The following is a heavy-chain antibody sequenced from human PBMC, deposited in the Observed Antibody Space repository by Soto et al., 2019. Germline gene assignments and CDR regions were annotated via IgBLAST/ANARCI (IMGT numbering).Heavy chain of an antibody. CDR2: IIPITGTA. CDR3: ARSQGSSTSLEIYYYYYYGMDV. CDR1: GGTFGSDA. V-gene: IGHV1-69*01. Sequence: QVQLVQSGAEVKKPGSSVKVSCKASGGTFGSDAISWVRQAPGQGPEWMGGIIPITGTANYAQKFQGRVTITADESTSTASMQLSSLRSEDTAVYYCARSQGSSTSLEIYYYYYYGMDVWGQGTTVTVSS. D-gene: IGHD2-2*01. J-gene: IGHJ6*02.